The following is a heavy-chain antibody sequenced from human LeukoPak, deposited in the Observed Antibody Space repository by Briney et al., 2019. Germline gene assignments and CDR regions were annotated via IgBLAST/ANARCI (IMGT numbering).Heavy chain of an antibody. V-gene: IGHV4-59*01. CDR2: IYYSGGT. Sequence: PSETLSLTCTVSGGSISSYYWSWIRQPPGKGLEWIGYIYYSGGTNYNPSLKSRVTISVDTSKNQFSLKLSSVTAADTAVYYCARDSLEVDAFDIWGQGTMVTVSS. CDR1: GGSISSYY. CDR3: ARDSLEVDAFDI. D-gene: IGHD3-3*01. J-gene: IGHJ3*02.